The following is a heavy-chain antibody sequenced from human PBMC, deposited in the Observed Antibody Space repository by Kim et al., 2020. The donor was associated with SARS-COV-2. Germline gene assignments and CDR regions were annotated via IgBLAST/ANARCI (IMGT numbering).Heavy chain of an antibody. V-gene: IGHV4-31*03. Sequence: SETLSLTCTVSGGSISSGGYYWSWIRQHPGKGLEWIGYIYYSGSTYYNPSLKSRVTISVDTSKNQFSLKLSSVTAADTAVYYCAREFDYCSSTSCYGDYGMDVWGQGTTVTVSS. CDR2: IYYSGST. CDR3: AREFDYCSSTSCYGDYGMDV. CDR1: GGSISSGGYY. D-gene: IGHD2-2*01. J-gene: IGHJ6*02.